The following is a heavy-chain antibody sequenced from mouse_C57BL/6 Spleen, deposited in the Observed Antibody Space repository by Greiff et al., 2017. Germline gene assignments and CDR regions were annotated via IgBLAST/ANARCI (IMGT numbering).Heavy chain of an antibody. CDR1: GYTFPSYW. CDR3: ARWSGYDECYARDY. J-gene: IGHJ4*01. D-gene: IGHD2-2*01. Sequence: VQLQQSGAELVKPGASVKLSCKASGYTFPSYWMHWVKQRPGQGLEWIGMIHPTSGSTNYNEKFKSKATLTVDKSSSTAYMQLSSLTSEDSAVYYCARWSGYDECYARDYWGQGTSVTVSS. V-gene: IGHV1-64*01. CDR2: IHPTSGST.